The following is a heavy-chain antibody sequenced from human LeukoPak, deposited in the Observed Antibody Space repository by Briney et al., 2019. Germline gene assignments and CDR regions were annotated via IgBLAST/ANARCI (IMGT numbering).Heavy chain of an antibody. V-gene: IGHV1-18*01. CDR3: ARWDSGSSFDS. D-gene: IGHD1-26*01. J-gene: IGHJ4*02. Sequence: ASVKVSCKASGYTFTSYGISWVRQAPGQGLEWMGWISAYNGNTNYAQKFQGRVTITRDTSASTAYMELSSLRSEDTAVYFCARWDSGSSFDSWGQGTLVTVSS. CDR2: ISAYNGNT. CDR1: GYTFTSYG.